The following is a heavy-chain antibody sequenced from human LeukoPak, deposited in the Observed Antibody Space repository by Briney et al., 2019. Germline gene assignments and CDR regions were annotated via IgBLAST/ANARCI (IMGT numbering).Heavy chain of an antibody. CDR1: GGSFSGYY. CDR3: ARGWITFGGVITN. V-gene: IGHV4-34*01. J-gene: IGHJ4*02. CDR2: INHSGTT. D-gene: IGHD3-16*02. Sequence: SETLSLTCAVYGGSFSGYYWSWIRQPPGKGLEWIGEINHSGTTDYNPSLKSRVTVSVDTSKNQFSLKLSSVTAADTAVYYCARGWITFGGVITNWGQGTLVTVSS.